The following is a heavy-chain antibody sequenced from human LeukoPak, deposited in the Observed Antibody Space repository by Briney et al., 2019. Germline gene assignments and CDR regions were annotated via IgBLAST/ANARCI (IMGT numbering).Heavy chain of an antibody. D-gene: IGHD6-19*01. CDR3: ATKLMAGYSSGWYDYYYMDV. CDR2: IYHSGST. J-gene: IGHJ6*03. CDR1: GYSISSGYY. Sequence: SQTLSLTCAVSGYSISSGYYWGWIRQPPGKRLEWIGSIYHSGSTYYNPSLKSRVTISVDTSKNQFSLKLSSVTAADTAVYYCATKLMAGYSSGWYDYYYMDVWGKGTTVTVSS. V-gene: IGHV4-38-2*01.